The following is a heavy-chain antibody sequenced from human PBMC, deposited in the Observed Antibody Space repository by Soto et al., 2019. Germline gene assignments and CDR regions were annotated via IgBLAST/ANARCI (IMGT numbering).Heavy chain of an antibody. V-gene: IGHV4-30-2*01. CDR3: ARGLITGSQYSGGWYYFDS. D-gene: IGHD1-26*01. CDR2: IYHSGST. J-gene: IGHJ4*02. Sequence: PSETLSLTCAVSGGSISSGGYSWSWIRQPPGKSLEWIGYIYHSGSTYYNPSLKNRVTISVDRSKNQFSLKLSSVTAADTAVYYCARGLITGSQYSGGWYYFDSWGQG. CDR1: GGSISSGGYS.